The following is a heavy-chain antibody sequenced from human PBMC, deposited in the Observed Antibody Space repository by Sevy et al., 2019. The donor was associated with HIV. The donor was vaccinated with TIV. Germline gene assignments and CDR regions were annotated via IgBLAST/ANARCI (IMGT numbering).Heavy chain of an antibody. V-gene: IGHV3-23*01. D-gene: IGHD3-22*01. J-gene: IGHJ4*02. Sequence: GGSLRLSCAASGFTFSNYAMNWVRQAPGKGLEWVSGISGSGGSGDNTYYADSVKGRFTISRDDSKNSLYLQMNSLRAEDKAVYYCARKYDSSGYFDYWGQGTLVTVSS. CDR2: ISGSGGSGDNT. CDR1: GFTFSNYA. CDR3: ARKYDSSGYFDY.